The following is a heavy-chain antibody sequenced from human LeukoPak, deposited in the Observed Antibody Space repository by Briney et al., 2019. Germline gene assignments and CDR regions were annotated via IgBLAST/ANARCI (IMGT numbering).Heavy chain of an antibody. CDR3: ARDSSPTYYDFWSGYYTPYYYYGVDV. D-gene: IGHD3-3*01. J-gene: IGHJ6*02. Sequence: PGGSLRLSCAASGFTFSSYSMNWVRQAPGKGLEWVSYISSSSSTIYYADSVKGRFTISRDNAKNSLYLQMNSLRDEDTAVYYCARDSSPTYYDFWSGYYTPYYYYGVDVWGQGTTVTVSS. V-gene: IGHV3-48*02. CDR2: ISSSSSTI. CDR1: GFTFSSYS.